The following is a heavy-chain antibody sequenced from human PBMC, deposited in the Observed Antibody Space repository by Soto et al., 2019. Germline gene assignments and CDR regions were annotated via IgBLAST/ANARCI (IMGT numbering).Heavy chain of an antibody. D-gene: IGHD6-13*01. V-gene: IGHV3-23*01. CDR2: ISGSGGST. J-gene: IGHJ4*02. Sequence: GGSLRLSCAASGFTFSSYAMSWVRQAPGKGLEWVSAISGSGGSTYYADSVKGRFTISRDNSKSTLYLQMNSLRAEDTAVYYCAKAQGGSSWYTLEWYYFDYWGQGTLVTVSS. CDR1: GFTFSSYA. CDR3: AKAQGGSSWYTLEWYYFDY.